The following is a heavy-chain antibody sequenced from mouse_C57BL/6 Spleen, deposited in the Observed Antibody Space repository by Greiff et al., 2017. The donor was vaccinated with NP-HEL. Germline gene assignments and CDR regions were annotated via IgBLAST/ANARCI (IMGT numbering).Heavy chain of an antibody. V-gene: IGHV1-62-2*01. CDR3: ARHGAYYSNYVELGAMDY. J-gene: IGHJ4*01. CDR2: FYPGSGSI. D-gene: IGHD2-5*01. Sequence: QVQLQQSGAELVKPGASVKLSCKASGYTFTEYTIHWVKQRSGQGLEWIGWFYPGSGSIKYNEKFKDKATLTADKSSSTVYMEISRLTSEDSAVYFCARHGAYYSNYVELGAMDYWGQGTSVTVSS. CDR1: GYTFTEYT.